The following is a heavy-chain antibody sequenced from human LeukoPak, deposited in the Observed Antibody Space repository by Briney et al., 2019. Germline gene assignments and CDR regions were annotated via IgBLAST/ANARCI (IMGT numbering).Heavy chain of an antibody. CDR2: IKQDGSDK. CDR1: GFTFISYW. D-gene: IGHD6-13*01. V-gene: IGHV3-7*01. CDR3: AKVEQQLAGLGY. Sequence: GGSLRLSCAASGFTFISYWMSWVRQAPGKGLEWVANIKQDGSDKYYVDSVKGRFTISRDNAKNSLYLQMNRLRVEDTAVFYCAKVEQQLAGLGYRGQGTLVTVSS. J-gene: IGHJ4*02.